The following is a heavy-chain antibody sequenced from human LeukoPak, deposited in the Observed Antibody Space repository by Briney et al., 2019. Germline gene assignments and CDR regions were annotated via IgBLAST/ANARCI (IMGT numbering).Heavy chain of an antibody. Sequence: SETLSLTCTVSGGSISGFYWGWIRQPPGKGLEWIGFIYYSGSANYNPSLKSRVTMSVDMSKNQFSLKLSSVTAADTAFYYCARDRDSSGWFDYWGQGALVAVSS. CDR1: GGSISGFY. CDR2: IYYSGSA. D-gene: IGHD6-19*01. J-gene: IGHJ4*02. V-gene: IGHV4-59*01. CDR3: ARDRDSSGWFDY.